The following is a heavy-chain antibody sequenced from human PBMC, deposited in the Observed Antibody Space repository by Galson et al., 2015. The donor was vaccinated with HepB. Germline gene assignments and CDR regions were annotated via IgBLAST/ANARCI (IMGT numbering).Heavy chain of an antibody. CDR3: ATWGSSSTIYYYYYYMDV. J-gene: IGHJ6*03. CDR1: GFTFSSYA. CDR2: ISGSGGST. D-gene: IGHD2-2*01. V-gene: IGHV3-23*01. Sequence: SLRLSCAASGFTFSSYAMSWVRQAPGKGLEWVSAISGSGGSTYYADSVKGRFTISRDNSKNTLYLQMNSLRAEDTAVYYCATWGSSSTIYYYYYYMDVWGKGTTVTVSS.